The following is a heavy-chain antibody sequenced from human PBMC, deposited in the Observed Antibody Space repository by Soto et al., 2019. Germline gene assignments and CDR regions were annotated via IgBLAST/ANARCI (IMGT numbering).Heavy chain of an antibody. CDR1: GGTFSSYA. CDR2: IIPIFGTA. CDR3: AIGMTTVTTGPHAVYYYGMDV. V-gene: IGHV1-69*01. J-gene: IGHJ6*02. D-gene: IGHD4-17*01. Sequence: QVQLVQSGAEVKKPGSSVKVSCKASGGTFSSYAISWVRQAPGQGLEWMGGIIPIFGTANYAQKFQGRVTINADESTSTAYMELSSLRSEDKAVYYCAIGMTTVTTGPHAVYYYGMDVWGQGTTVTVSS.